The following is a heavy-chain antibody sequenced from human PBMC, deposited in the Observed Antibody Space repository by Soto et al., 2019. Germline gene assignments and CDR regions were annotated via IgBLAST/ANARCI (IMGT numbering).Heavy chain of an antibody. J-gene: IGHJ4*02. CDR1: GGTFNKYG. D-gene: IGHD3-22*01. CDR2: IIPLFGTA. V-gene: IGHV1-69*13. CDR3: ARQFHYDTSGYYYAY. Sequence: SVKVSCKASGGTFNKYGIDWVRQAPGQGLEWMGGIIPLFGTANYAQKFQGRVTISADEVTSTVYMELRSLRSEDTGVYYCARQFHYDTSGYYYAYWCQGALVTVSS.